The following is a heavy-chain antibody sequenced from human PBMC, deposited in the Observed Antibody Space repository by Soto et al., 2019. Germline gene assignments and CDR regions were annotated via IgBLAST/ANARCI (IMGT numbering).Heavy chain of an antibody. J-gene: IGHJ4*02. D-gene: IGHD5-18*01. V-gene: IGHV4-59*08. CDR2: IYYSGST. CDR1: GGSISSYY. Sequence: PSETLSLTCTVSGGSISSYYWSWIRQPPGKGLEWIGYIYYSGSTNYNPSLKSRVTISVDTSKNQFSLKLSSVTAADTAVYYCALGPVDTAMVYSGYYFDYWGQGTLVTVSS. CDR3: ALGPVDTAMVYSGYYFDY.